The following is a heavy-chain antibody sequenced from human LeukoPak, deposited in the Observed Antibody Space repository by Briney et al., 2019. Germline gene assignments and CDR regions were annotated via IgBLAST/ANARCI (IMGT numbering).Heavy chain of an antibody. Sequence: PGGSLRLSCAASGFTVSSDYMSWVRQAPGKGLEWVANIKQDGSEKYYVDSVKGRLTISRDNAKNSLYLQMNSLRAEDTAVYYCARDRFHYGRDGYFDYWGQGTLVTVSS. CDR2: IKQDGSEK. CDR1: GFTVSSDY. J-gene: IGHJ4*02. V-gene: IGHV3-7*01. CDR3: ARDRFHYGRDGYFDY. D-gene: IGHD3-10*01.